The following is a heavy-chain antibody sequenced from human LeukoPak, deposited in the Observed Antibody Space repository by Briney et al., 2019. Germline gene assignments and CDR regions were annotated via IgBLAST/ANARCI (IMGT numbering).Heavy chain of an antibody. CDR1: GFIFSSYW. CDR3: ASTVVTPSGMNV. Sequence: GGSLRLSCAASGFIFSSYWMHWVRQAPGKGLVWVSRINSDGSSASYADSVKGRFTISRDNAKNTLYLQMNSLKAEDTAVYYCASTVVTPSGMNVWGQGTTVTVSS. V-gene: IGHV3-74*01. J-gene: IGHJ6*02. D-gene: IGHD4-23*01. CDR2: INSDGSSA.